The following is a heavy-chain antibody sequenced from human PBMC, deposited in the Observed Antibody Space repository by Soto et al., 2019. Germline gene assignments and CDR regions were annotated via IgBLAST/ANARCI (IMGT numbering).Heavy chain of an antibody. V-gene: IGHV1-69*08. J-gene: IGHJ6*02. Sequence: QVQLVQSGAEVKKPGSSVKVSCKASGGTFSSYTISWVRQAPGQGLEWMGRIIPILGIANYAQKFQGRVTITADKSPSTAYMELSSLRSEDTAVYYCARELYCSSTSCYSYYYGMDVWGQGTTVTVSS. D-gene: IGHD2-2*01. CDR1: GGTFSSYT. CDR3: ARELYCSSTSCYSYYYGMDV. CDR2: IIPILGIA.